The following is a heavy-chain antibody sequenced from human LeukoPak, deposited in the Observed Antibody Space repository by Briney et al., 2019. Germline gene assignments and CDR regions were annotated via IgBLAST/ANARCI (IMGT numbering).Heavy chain of an antibody. CDR3: AKGRIVGATFGNTFDS. V-gene: IGHV3-23*01. J-gene: IGHJ4*02. D-gene: IGHD1-26*01. CDR1: GFTFSNYW. Sequence: PGGSLRLSCIASGFTFSNYWMSWVRQAPGKGLEWVARISGSGGSGGSTYYADSVKGRFTISRDNSKNTVYLQLNSLRADDTAVYYCAKGRIVGATFGNTFDSWGQGTLVTVSS. CDR2: ISGSGGSGGST.